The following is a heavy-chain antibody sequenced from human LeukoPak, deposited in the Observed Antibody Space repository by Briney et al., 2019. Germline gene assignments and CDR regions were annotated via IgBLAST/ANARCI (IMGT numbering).Heavy chain of an antibody. Sequence: PSETLSLTCTVSGGSISSYYWSWIRQPPGKGLEWIGYIYYSGSTNYNPSLKSRVTISVDTSKNQSSLKLSSVTAADTAVYYCARDGTVKGYFQHWGQGTLVTVSS. D-gene: IGHD1-26*01. CDR2: IYYSGST. CDR1: GGSISSYY. J-gene: IGHJ1*01. CDR3: ARDGTVKGYFQH. V-gene: IGHV4-59*01.